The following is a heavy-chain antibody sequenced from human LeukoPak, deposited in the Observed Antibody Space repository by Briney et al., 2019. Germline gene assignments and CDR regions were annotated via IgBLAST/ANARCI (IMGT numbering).Heavy chain of an antibody. Sequence: PSETLSLTCTVSGASVSSYFWIWIRQSAGRGLEWIGRIDASGSTNFNPSLESRVTMSVDSSKNQFYLRLSSVTAADTALYYCARTAYDFTYYFDYWGQGTLVTVPS. CDR2: IDASGST. J-gene: IGHJ4*02. V-gene: IGHV4-4*07. CDR1: GASVSSYF. CDR3: ARTAYDFTYYFDY. D-gene: IGHD3-3*01.